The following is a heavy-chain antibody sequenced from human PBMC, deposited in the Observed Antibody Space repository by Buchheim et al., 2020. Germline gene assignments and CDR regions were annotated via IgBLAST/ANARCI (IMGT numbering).Heavy chain of an antibody. Sequence: QVQLVQSGAEVKKPGASVKVSCKSSGYTFTGYYMHWVRQAPGQGLEWTGMNNPNSGGTNYAQKFQGSVTMTRDTSISTSHMELGRQRSVDTAVYYCASERERATVYWGQGAL. CDR1: GYTFTGYY. J-gene: IGHJ4*02. CDR2: NNPNSGGT. D-gene: IGHD1-26*01. V-gene: IGHV1-2*02. CDR3: ASERERATVY.